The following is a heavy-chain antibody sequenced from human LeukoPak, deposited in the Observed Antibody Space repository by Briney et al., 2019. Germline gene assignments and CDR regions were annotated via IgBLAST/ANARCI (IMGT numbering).Heavy chain of an antibody. Sequence: PSETLSLTCTVSGGSISSYYWSWIRQPPGKGLEWIGEIYHSGSTNYNPSLKSRVTISVDKSKNQFSLKLSSVTAADTAVYYCARSTVTNPSFDYWGQGTLVTVSS. CDR1: GGSISSYY. D-gene: IGHD4-17*01. J-gene: IGHJ4*02. V-gene: IGHV4-59*12. CDR2: IYHSGST. CDR3: ARSTVTNPSFDY.